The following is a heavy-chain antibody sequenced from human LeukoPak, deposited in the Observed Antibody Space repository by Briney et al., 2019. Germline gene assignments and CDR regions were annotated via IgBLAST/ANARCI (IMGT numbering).Heavy chain of an antibody. V-gene: IGHV1-2*02. CDR2: INPHTGGT. CDR1: GYTFTGYY. CDR3: VRERERGTYFI. Sequence: ASVKVSCKASGYTFTGYYMHWVRQAPGQGLEWMGWINPHTGGTNYAQKFQGRVTMTRDASISTAYMELSRLRSDDTAVYYCVRERERGTYFIWGQGTLVTVSS. D-gene: IGHD3-10*01. J-gene: IGHJ4*02.